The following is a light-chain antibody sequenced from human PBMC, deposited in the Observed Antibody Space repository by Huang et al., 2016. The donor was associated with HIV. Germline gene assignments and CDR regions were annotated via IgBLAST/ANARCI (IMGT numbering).Light chain of an antibody. CDR2: DAS. Sequence: ILLTQSPATLSLSPGERAPLSCRASQSVSSYLAWYQQKPGQAPRLVMYDASNRATGITARFRGSGAGRDFTLTISSLEPEDFAVYYCQQRSNWPRLTFGGGTKVEIK. CDR1: QSVSSY. V-gene: IGKV3-11*02. J-gene: IGKJ4*01. CDR3: QQRSNWPRLT.